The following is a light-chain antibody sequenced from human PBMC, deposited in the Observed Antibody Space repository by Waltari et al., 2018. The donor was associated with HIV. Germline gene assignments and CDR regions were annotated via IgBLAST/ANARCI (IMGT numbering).Light chain of an antibody. Sequence: QSVLTQPPSVSGAPGQRVIISCSGGRSNIENYVLTWYQHLPGKAPRLLIYYDDLLPSGVSDRFSASKSGTSASLAISGLQSEDEADYYCASWDDSLNGYVFGSGTKITVL. CDR1: RSNIENYV. CDR3: ASWDDSLNGYV. J-gene: IGLJ1*01. CDR2: YDD. V-gene: IGLV1-36*01.